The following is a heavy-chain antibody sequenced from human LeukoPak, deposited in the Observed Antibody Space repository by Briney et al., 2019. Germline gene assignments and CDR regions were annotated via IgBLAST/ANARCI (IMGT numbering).Heavy chain of an antibody. CDR2: INHSGST. CDR1: GGSFSGYY. V-gene: IGHV4-34*01. Sequence: SETLSLTCAVYGGSFSGYYWSWIRQPPGKGLEWIGEINHSGSTNYNPSLKSRVTISVDTSKNQFSLKLSSVTAADTAVYYCARESSTTVTTAYFDLWGRGTLVTVSS. D-gene: IGHD4-17*01. J-gene: IGHJ2*01. CDR3: ARESSTTVTTAYFDL.